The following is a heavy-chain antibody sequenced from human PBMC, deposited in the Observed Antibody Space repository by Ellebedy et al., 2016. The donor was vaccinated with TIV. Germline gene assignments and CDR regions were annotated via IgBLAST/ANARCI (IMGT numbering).Heavy chain of an antibody. V-gene: IGHV3-74*01. Sequence: GESLKISCAASGFTFSNAWMNWVRQAPGKGLVWVSRINTDGSSISYADSVKGRFTISRDNAKNTQYLQMNSLRADDTAIYYCVRGGLPAAGDYWGQGTLVTVSS. D-gene: IGHD6-13*01. CDR3: VRGGLPAAGDY. CDR2: INTDGSSI. CDR1: GFTFSNAW. J-gene: IGHJ4*02.